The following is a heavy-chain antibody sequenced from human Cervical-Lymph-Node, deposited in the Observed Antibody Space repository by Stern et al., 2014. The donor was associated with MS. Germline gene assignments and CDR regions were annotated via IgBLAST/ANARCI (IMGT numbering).Heavy chain of an antibody. Sequence: QVQLQESGPGLVKPSQTLSLTCTVSGASISSGDYYWSWIRQPPGKGLEWIGYIYSSGSTNYNPSLKSRVTISVDTSKNQMSLKLISVTAADTAVYHCARQNVVRGRWFDPWGQGTQVTVSS. D-gene: IGHD3-10*01. J-gene: IGHJ5*02. CDR3: ARQNVVRGRWFDP. CDR1: GASISSGDYY. CDR2: IYSSGST. V-gene: IGHV4-31*03.